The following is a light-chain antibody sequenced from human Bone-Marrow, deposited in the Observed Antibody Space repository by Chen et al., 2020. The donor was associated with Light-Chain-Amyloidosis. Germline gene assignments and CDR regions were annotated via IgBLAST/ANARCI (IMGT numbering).Light chain of an antibody. Sequence: SYVLTQPSSVSVAPGQTATIAWGGNKIGSTSVHWYRQTPGQAPLLVVYDDSDRPSGSPERLSGSNSGNTATLTSSRVEAGDEADYYCQVWDRSGDRPVFGGGTKLTVL. V-gene: IGLV3-21*02. J-gene: IGLJ3*02. CDR2: DDS. CDR1: KIGSTS. CDR3: QVWDRSGDRPV.